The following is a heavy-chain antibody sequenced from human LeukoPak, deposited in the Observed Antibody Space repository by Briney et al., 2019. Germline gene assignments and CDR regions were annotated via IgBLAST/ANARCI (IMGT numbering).Heavy chain of an antibody. CDR1: GFTFSSYE. V-gene: IGHV3-48*03. J-gene: IGHJ3*02. CDR3: ARGGYCSGGTCYKWNAFDI. Sequence: GSLRLSCAASGFTFSSYEMNWVRQAPEKGLEWVSYISTSGTTIYHPDSVKGRFTISRDNAKNSLFLQMNSLRAEDTAIYYCARGGYCSGGTCYKWNAFDIWGQGTTVTVSS. CDR2: ISTSGTTI. D-gene: IGHD2-15*01.